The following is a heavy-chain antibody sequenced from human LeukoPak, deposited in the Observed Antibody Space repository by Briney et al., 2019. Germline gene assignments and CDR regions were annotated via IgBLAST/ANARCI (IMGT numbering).Heavy chain of an antibody. V-gene: IGHV4-61*02. J-gene: IGHJ5*02. CDR1: GGSISSGSYY. CDR3: ARGEYSSSRGYWFDP. Sequence: SQTLSLTCTVSGGSISSGSYYWSWIRQPAGKGLEWIGRIYTSGSTIYNPSLKSRVTISVDTSKNQFSLKLSSVTAADTAVYYCARGEYSSSRGYWFDPWGQGTLVTVSS. CDR2: IYTSGST. D-gene: IGHD6-13*01.